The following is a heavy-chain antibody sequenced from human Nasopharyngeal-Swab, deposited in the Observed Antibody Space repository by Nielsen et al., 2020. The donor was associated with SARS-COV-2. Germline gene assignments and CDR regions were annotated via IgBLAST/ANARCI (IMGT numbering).Heavy chain of an antibody. D-gene: IGHD4-17*01. CDR3: ARQATVTTNEDYYYGMDV. J-gene: IGHJ6*02. Sequence: GESLKISCKGSGYSFTSYWIGWVRQMPGKGLEWVGIIYPGDSDTRYSPSFQGQVTISADKSISTAYLQWSSLKASDTAMYYCARQATVTTNEDYYYGMDVWGQGTTVTVSS. V-gene: IGHV5-51*01. CDR1: GYSFTSYW. CDR2: IYPGDSDT.